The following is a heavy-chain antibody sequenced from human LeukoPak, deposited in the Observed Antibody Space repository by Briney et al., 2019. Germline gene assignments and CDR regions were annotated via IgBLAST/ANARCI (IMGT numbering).Heavy chain of an antibody. Sequence: VASVKVSCKASGGTFSSYAISWVRQAPGQGLEWMGGIIPTFGTANYAQKFQGRVTITTDESTSTAYMELSSLRSEDTAVYYCARDYSSGWPDAFDIWGQGTMVTVSS. V-gene: IGHV1-69*05. CDR1: GGTFSSYA. CDR2: IIPTFGTA. J-gene: IGHJ3*02. D-gene: IGHD6-19*01. CDR3: ARDYSSGWPDAFDI.